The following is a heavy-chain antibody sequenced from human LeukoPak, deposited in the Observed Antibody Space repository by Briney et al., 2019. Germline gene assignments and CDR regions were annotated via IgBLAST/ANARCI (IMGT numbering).Heavy chain of an antibody. J-gene: IGHJ4*02. CDR3: ARDRYYYDSSGYLYFDY. Sequence: SETLSLTCNVSGGSIRGYYWSWIRQPAGKGLEWIGRIYTSGSTNYNPSLKSRVTMSVDTSKNQFSLKLSSVTAADTAVYYCARDRYYYDSSGYLYFDYWGQGTLVTVSS. CDR1: GGSIRGYY. D-gene: IGHD3-22*01. CDR2: IYTSGST. V-gene: IGHV4-4*07.